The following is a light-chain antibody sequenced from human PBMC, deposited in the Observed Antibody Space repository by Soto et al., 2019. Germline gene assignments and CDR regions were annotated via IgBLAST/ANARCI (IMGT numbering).Light chain of an antibody. CDR2: WAS. V-gene: IGKV4-1*01. CDR3: QQYYSTPPYT. CDR1: QSVLYSSNNKNY. J-gene: IGKJ2*01. Sequence: DIVMTQSPDSLAVSLGERATINCRSTQSVLYSSNNKNYLAGYQQKPGQPPKLLIYWASTRQSGVPDRFSGSGSGTHFTLTISSLQAEDVAVYYCQQYYSTPPYTFGQGTKLEIK.